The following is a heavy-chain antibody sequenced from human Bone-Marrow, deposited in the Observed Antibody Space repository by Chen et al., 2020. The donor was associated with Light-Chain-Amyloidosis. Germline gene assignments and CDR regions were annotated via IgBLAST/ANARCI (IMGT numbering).Heavy chain of an antibody. D-gene: IGHD3-9*01. CDR1: GDSLTDLA. Sequence: QVQLVQSGAEVKRPGASVKVSCKVSGDSLTDLAIHWVRQAPGKGLEWVGGFDPEDEEMMYGQKFQGRVRMIEDTSTDTAYMEMTSLRSDDTAMYYCATSNTISFEYWGQGTLVTVSS. J-gene: IGHJ4*02. V-gene: IGHV1-24*01. CDR2: FDPEDEEM. CDR3: ATSNTISFEY.